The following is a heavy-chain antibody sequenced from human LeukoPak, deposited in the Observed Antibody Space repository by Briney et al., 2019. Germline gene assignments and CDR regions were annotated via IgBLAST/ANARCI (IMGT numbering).Heavy chain of an antibody. CDR3: ARHRGKYSPHDAFDI. CDR1: GGSISSSGYY. CDR2: IYYSGST. V-gene: IGHV4-39*01. D-gene: IGHD5-18*01. J-gene: IGHJ3*02. Sequence: PETLSLTCTVSGGSISSSGYYWGCIRQPPGKGLEWIGSIYYSGSTYYNPSLKSRVTISVDTSKNQFSLKLSSVTAADTAGYYCARHRGKYSPHDAFDIWGQGTMVTVSS.